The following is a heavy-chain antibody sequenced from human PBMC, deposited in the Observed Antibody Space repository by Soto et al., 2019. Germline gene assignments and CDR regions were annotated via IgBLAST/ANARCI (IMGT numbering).Heavy chain of an antibody. Sequence: EVQLLESGGGLVQPGGSLRLSCIASGFTFNSYAMSWVRQAPGKGLEWVSGISGSGGSRYYADSVKGRFTISRDNSKTTLYLQMNSLRAEDTAVYYCAKKYDYDSVGYYARDGFDIWGQGTMVTVSS. D-gene: IGHD3-22*01. CDR3: AKKYDYDSVGYYARDGFDI. CDR1: GFTFNSYA. J-gene: IGHJ3*02. CDR2: ISGSGGSR. V-gene: IGHV3-23*01.